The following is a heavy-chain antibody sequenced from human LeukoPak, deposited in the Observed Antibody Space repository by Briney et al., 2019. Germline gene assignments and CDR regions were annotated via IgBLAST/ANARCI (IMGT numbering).Heavy chain of an antibody. CDR2: IFYSGST. CDR3: ARLSTVTTLDY. J-gene: IGHJ4*02. V-gene: IGHV4-59*08. Sequence: SESLSLTCTVSGGSISSYYWSWIRQPPGKGLEWIGYIFYSGSTNYNPSLKSRVTISVDPSKNQFSLKLSSVTAADTAVYYCARLSTVTTLDYWGQGTLVTVSS. D-gene: IGHD4-17*01. CDR1: GGSISSYY.